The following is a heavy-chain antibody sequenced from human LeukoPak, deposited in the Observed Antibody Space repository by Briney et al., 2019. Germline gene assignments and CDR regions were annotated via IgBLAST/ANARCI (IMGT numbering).Heavy chain of an antibody. V-gene: IGHV4-39*01. CDR1: GGSISSSSYY. J-gene: IGHJ5*02. Sequence: SETLSLTCTVSGGSISSSSYYWGWIRQPPGKGLEWIGSIYYSGSTYYNPSLKSRVTISVDTSKNQFSLKLSSVTAADTAVYYCARFLGIWGVPGPWGQGTLVTVSS. CDR2: IYYSGST. D-gene: IGHD3-10*01. CDR3: ARFLGIWGVPGP.